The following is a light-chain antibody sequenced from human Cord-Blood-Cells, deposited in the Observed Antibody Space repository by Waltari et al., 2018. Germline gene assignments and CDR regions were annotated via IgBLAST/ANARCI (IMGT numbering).Light chain of an antibody. CDR1: SSDVGGYNL. Sequence: QSALTQPASVSGSPGQSITISCTGTSSDVGGYNLVSWYQQHPGKAPKLMIYESSKPSAGFYHLFSATTGNKAALLTTGGQAADEDAYYCSSSYTSSKYVFGTGTKVTVL. CDR3: SSSYTSSKYV. CDR2: ESS. V-gene: IGLV2-14*02. J-gene: IGLJ1*01.